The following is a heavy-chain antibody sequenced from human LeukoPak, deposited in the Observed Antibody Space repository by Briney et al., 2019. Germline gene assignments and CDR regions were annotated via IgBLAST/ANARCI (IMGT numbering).Heavy chain of an antibody. CDR2: IYTSGST. V-gene: IGHV3-53*01. Sequence: PAGSLRLSCAASGFTVSSNYMSWVRQPPGKGLEWVAFIYTSGSTNYADSVKGRFTISRNNSKNQPSLHMNSLLAEARAGYYFAGDHYYDSSGYYRFDYWGQGTLVTVSS. D-gene: IGHD3-22*01. CDR1: GFTVSSNY. J-gene: IGHJ4*02. CDR3: AGDHYYDSSGYYRFDY.